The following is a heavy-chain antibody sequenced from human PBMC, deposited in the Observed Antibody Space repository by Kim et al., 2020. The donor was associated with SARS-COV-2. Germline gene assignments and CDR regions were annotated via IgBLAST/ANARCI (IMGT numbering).Heavy chain of an antibody. CDR1: GFSLSTSGVD. CDR3: ALKENHKTS. J-gene: IGHJ4*02. Sequence: SGPTLVNPTQTLTLTCTFSGFSLSTSGVDVHWIRQPPGKALEWLALIYWDDDKRYSPSLKSRLTITKDTSKNQVVLTMTNMGPVDTATYYCALKENHKTSWGQGTLVTVSS. CDR2: IYWDDDK. V-gene: IGHV2-5*02.